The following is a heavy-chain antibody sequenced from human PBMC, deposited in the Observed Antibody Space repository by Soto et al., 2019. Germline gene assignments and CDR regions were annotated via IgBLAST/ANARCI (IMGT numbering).Heavy chain of an antibody. CDR1: GYIFVNYG. J-gene: IGHJ6*02. CDR2: ISPYTGDT. D-gene: IGHD3-16*01. CDR3: AMVDNYVTPTPQDV. V-gene: IGHV1-18*01. Sequence: QVQLVQSGDEMKKPGASVRVSCKASGYIFVNYGIAWVRQAPGQGLEWMGWISPYTGDTHSASKVQGRLTMTTDTSTSTDYMDLGILTSDDTAVYYCAMVDNYVTPTPQDVWGQGTTVTVSS.